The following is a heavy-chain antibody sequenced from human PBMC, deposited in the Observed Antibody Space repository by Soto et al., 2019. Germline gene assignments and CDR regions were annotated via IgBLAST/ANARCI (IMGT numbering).Heavy chain of an antibody. CDR2: IYDSGST. D-gene: IGHD3-9*01. V-gene: IGHV4-4*02. J-gene: IGHJ4*02. CDR3: ARLKTYDILNKSDY. Sequence: QVQLQESGPGLVKPSGTLSLTCAVSGGSIGSTNWWSWVRQPPGKGLEWIGEIYDSGSTNYNPSLKSRVTISLDKSNTQFSLKISSVTAADPAVYYCARLKTYDILNKSDYWSQGSLVTVSS. CDR1: GGSIGSTNW.